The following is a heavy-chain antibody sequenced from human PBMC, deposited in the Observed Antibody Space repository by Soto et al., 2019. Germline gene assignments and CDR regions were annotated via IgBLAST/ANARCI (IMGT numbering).Heavy chain of an antibody. V-gene: IGHV3-33*01. CDR2: IWHDGGAK. CDR3: ARDPGRDSPIDY. J-gene: IGHJ4*02. Sequence: QVQLVESGGGVVQPGRSLRLSCTASGFTLSDYGMHWVRQAPGKGLEWVAVIWHDGGAKYYAESVTGRITISRDNSKNTVHLQIDSLCAEDRAIYYCARDPGRDSPIDYWGQGTLVTVSS. D-gene: IGHD3-22*01. CDR1: GFTLSDYG.